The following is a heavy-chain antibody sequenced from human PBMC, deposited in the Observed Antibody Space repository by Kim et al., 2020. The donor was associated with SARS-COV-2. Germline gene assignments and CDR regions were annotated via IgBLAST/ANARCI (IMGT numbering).Heavy chain of an antibody. D-gene: IGHD6-13*01. Sequence: SETLSLTCAVSGGSISSSNWRSLVRQPPGKVLGWIGVIYHSGSTYYNPSLKSRVTISVDKSKNQFSLKLSSVTAADTAVYYCASSIAAAGHYWYFDLWGRGSLVTVSS. V-gene: IGHV4-4*02. J-gene: IGHJ2*01. CDR1: GGSISSSNW. CDR2: IYHSGST. CDR3: ASSIAAAGHYWYFDL.